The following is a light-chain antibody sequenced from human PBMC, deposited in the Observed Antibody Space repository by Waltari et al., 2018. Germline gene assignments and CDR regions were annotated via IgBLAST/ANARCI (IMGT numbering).Light chain of an antibody. CDR3: QSYTSSAV. V-gene: IGLV6-57*04. J-gene: IGLJ3*02. Sequence: NFLLTQPHSVSEPRGTTVTISCTRRGGSIAYNYFQRYQHQPGSAPSIVIYEDDQRPSGVPDRFSGSIDSSSNSASLTISGLKTEDEADYYCQSYTSSAVFGGGTKLTV. CDR1: GGSIAYNY. CDR2: EDD.